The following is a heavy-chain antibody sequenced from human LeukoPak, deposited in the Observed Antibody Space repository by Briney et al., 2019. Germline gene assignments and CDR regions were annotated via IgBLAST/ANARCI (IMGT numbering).Heavy chain of an antibody. V-gene: IGHV3-7*01. D-gene: IGHD1-14*01. CDR3: VRDGDNRNPPLDY. Sequence: EPGGSLRLSCAASGFTFISYYMDWVRQAPGRGLEWVANINQDGSEKNYVDSVKGRFTISRDNAENSVFLQMNSLRAEDTAVYYCVRDGDNRNPPLDYWGQGILVTVSS. CDR1: GFTFISYY. CDR2: INQDGSEK. J-gene: IGHJ4*02.